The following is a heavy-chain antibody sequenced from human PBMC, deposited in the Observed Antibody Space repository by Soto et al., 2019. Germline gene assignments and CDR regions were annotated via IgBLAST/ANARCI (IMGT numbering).Heavy chain of an antibody. V-gene: IGHV3-30*04. J-gene: IGHJ4*02. CDR3: AREIERLLGY. CDR1: GFTFSSYA. Sequence: QVQLVESGGGVVQPGRSLRLSCAASGFTFSSYAMHWVRQAPGKGLEWVEVISYDGRNKYYADSVKGRFTISRDNPKNTLYLQMNSLRAEDTAVYYCAREIERLLGYWGQGTLVSVSS. CDR2: ISYDGRNK. D-gene: IGHD3-3*01.